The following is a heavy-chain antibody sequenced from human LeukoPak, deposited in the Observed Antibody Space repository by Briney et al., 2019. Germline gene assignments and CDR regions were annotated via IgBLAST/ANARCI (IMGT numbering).Heavy chain of an antibody. V-gene: IGHV4-39*07. J-gene: IGHJ4*02. D-gene: IGHD3-10*01. Sequence: SETLSLTCTVSGGSISSSSYYWGWIRQPPGKGLEWIGSIYHSGSTNCNPSLKSRVTISVDTSKNQFSLKLSSVTAADTAVYYCARGHWYYGSGSYFDYWGQGTLVTVSS. CDR2: IYHSGST. CDR1: GGSISSSSYY. CDR3: ARGHWYYGSGSYFDY.